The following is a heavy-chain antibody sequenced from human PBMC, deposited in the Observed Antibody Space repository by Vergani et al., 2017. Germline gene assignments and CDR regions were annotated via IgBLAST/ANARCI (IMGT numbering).Heavy chain of an antibody. D-gene: IGHD5/OR15-5a*01. CDR3: ARRDVYQRLGHYAFDI. V-gene: IGHV1-69*01. Sequence: QVQLVQSGAEVKKPGSSVKVSCKASGGTFSSYAISWVRQAPGQGLEWMGGIIPIFGTANYAQKFQGRVTITADESTSTAYMELSSLRSEDTAVYYCARRDVYQRLGHYAFDIWGQGTMVTVSS. J-gene: IGHJ3*02. CDR1: GGTFSSYA. CDR2: IIPIFGTA.